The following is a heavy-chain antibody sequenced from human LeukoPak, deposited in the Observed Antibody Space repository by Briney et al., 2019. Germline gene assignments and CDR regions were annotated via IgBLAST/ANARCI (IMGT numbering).Heavy chain of an antibody. CDR1: GGSIXSYY. CDR2: IYYSGST. D-gene: IGHD6-19*01. J-gene: IGHJ4*02. Sequence: TLSLTCTVXGGSIXSYYWSWIRQPPGKGLEWIGYIYYSGSTNYNPSLKSRVTISVDTSKNQFSLKLSSVTAADTAVYYCARRKVAGLHFDYWGQGTLVTVSS. V-gene: IGHV4-59*08. CDR3: ARRKVAGLHFDY.